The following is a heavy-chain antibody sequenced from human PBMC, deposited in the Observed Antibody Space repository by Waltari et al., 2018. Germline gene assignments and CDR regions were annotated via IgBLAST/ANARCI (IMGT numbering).Heavy chain of an antibody. D-gene: IGHD1-1*01. CDR2: MNKDGSER. J-gene: IGHJ4*02. V-gene: IGHV3-7*01. Sequence: EVQLVESGGGLAHPGGSLTLSCVGSGFPLMTYWMTWVRQAPGKGLEWVATMNKDGSERYYVDSVRGRFIISKDDAKNSLSLEMNILAVEDTAIYYCARDSPDKHWKFFGNDHWGQGTLVNVSP. CDR3: ARDSPDKHWKFFGNDH. CDR1: GFPLMTYW.